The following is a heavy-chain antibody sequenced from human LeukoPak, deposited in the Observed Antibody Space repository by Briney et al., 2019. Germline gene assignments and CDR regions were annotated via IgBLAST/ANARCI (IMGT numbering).Heavy chain of an antibody. J-gene: IGHJ4*02. CDR2: IYYSGST. D-gene: IGHD6-13*01. CDR3: ARQGGVVLGAANYFDY. Sequence: SETLSLTCTVSGGSISSSSYYWGWIRQPPGKGLEWIGSIYYSGSTYYNPSLKSRITISVDTAKNQFSLKLSSVTAADTAVYYCARQGGVVLGAANYFDYWGQGTLVTVSS. V-gene: IGHV4-39*01. CDR1: GGSISSSSYY.